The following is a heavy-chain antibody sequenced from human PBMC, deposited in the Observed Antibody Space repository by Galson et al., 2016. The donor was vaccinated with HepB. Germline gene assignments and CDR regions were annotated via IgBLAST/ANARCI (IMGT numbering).Heavy chain of an antibody. CDR3: ARRSYYEISGYNDAFDF. CDR2: IYPDDSDT. J-gene: IGHJ3*01. Sequence: QSGAEVKKPGESLKISCKGSGYSFSKYWIAWVRQMPGKGLECMGIIYPDDSDTRYSPSFQGHVTISVDKSITTAYLQWNTLKASDTAVYFCARRSYYEISGYNDAFDFWGQGTMVTVSS. V-gene: IGHV5-51*01. D-gene: IGHD3-22*01. CDR1: GYSFSKYW.